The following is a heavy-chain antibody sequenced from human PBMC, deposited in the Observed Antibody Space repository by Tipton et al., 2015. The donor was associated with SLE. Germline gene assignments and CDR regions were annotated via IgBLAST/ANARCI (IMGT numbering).Heavy chain of an antibody. CDR2: ISYTGVCK. V-gene: IGHV3-23*01. D-gene: IGHD3-10*01. Sequence: PLRLSCAASGFTFSIYAMTWVRQAPGKGREWVSSISYTGVCKYYADSVEGRFTISKDSSSKTLYLHMNSLRAEDTAIYYCAKDLPLFRSSGSHYDYWGQGTLVTVSS. CDR1: GFTFSIYA. CDR3: AKDLPLFRSSGSHYDY. J-gene: IGHJ4*02.